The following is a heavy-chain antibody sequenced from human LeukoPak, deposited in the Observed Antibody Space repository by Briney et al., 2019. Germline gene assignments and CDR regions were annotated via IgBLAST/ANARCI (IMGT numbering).Heavy chain of an antibody. CDR2: IKQDASQE. CDR1: GFTFSSYW. Sequence: GGSLRLSCAASGFTFSSYWMSWVRQAPGKGPEWVAHIKQDASQEDHVDSVKGRFTISRDNAKNTLYLQMNSLRAEDTAVYYCARVGMGAVAGRDYWGQGTLVTVSS. CDR3: ARVGMGAVAGRDY. V-gene: IGHV3-7*03. D-gene: IGHD6-19*01. J-gene: IGHJ4*02.